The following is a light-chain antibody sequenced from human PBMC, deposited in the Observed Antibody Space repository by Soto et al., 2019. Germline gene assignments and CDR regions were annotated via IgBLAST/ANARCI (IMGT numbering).Light chain of an antibody. V-gene: IGLV2-14*01. CDR3: SSYTSSNASYV. CDR1: NSDLGDYDY. CDR2: DVS. J-gene: IGLJ1*01. Sequence: QSGRTQPASGSGSPGESIAISCTGANSDLGDYDYVSWYQQRPGEAPKLMIYDVSNRPSGVSDRSSGSKSGNTASLTISGLQAEDEADYCRSSYTSSNASYVFGAGTKGTVL.